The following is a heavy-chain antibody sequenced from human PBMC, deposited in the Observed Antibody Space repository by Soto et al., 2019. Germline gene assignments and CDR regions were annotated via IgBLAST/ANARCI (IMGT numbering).Heavy chain of an antibody. CDR2: IYYSGST. CDR1: GGSISSYY. V-gene: IGHV4-59*08. Sequence: PSETLSLTCTVSGGSISSYYWSWIRQPPGKGLEWIGYIYYSGSTNYNPSLKSRVTISVDTSKNQFSLKLSSVTAADTAVYYCARQHRAGLYYFDYWGQGTLVTVSS. D-gene: IGHD3-16*01. CDR3: ARQHRAGLYYFDY. J-gene: IGHJ4*02.